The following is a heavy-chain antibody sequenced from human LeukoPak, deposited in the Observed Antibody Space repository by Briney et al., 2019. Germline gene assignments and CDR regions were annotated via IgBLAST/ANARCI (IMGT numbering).Heavy chain of an antibody. Sequence: ASVKVSCKASGYNFKTFGFSWVRQAPGQGLEWLGWITTYNGHTNYAQKFEDRVTMTTDTSTSTAYMELRRLTSDDTAVYFCVRDIGQGIVVVVDGPSFDIWGQGTLVTVSS. CDR3: VRDIGQGIVVVVDGPSFDI. CDR2: ITTYNGHT. D-gene: IGHD2-15*01. CDR1: GYNFKTFG. J-gene: IGHJ4*02. V-gene: IGHV1-18*04.